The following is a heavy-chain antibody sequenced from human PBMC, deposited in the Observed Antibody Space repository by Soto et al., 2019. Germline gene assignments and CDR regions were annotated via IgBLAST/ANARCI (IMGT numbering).Heavy chain of an antibody. Sequence: ASVKVSCKASGYTFTGYYMHWVRQAPGQGLEWMGWINPNSGGTNYAQKFQGWVTMTRDTSISTAYMELSRLRSDDTAVYYCARGETGYYGSGSSDYYFDYWGQGTRVTVSS. CDR1: GYTFTGYY. CDR2: INPNSGGT. D-gene: IGHD3-10*01. J-gene: IGHJ4*02. V-gene: IGHV1-2*04. CDR3: ARGETGYYGSGSSDYYFDY.